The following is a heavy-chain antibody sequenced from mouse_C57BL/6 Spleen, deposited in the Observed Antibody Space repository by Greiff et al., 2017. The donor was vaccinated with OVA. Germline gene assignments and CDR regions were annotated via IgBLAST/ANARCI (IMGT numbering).Heavy chain of an antibody. CDR2: ISYSGST. J-gene: IGHJ1*03. D-gene: IGHD1-1*01. CDR3: ARDYYGSPWYFDV. Sequence: EVQLQESGPGMVKPSQSLSLTCTVTGYSITSGYDWHWIRHFPGNKLEWMGYISYSGSTNYNPSLKSRISITHDTSKNHFFLKLNSVTTEDTATYYCARDYYGSPWYFDVWGTGTTVTVSS. CDR1: GYSITSGYD. V-gene: IGHV3-1*01.